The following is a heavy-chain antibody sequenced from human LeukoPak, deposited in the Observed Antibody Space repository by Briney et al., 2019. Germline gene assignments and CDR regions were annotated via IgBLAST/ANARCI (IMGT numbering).Heavy chain of an antibody. CDR2: INVYNGDT. J-gene: IGHJ3*02. V-gene: IGHV1-18*01. CDR3: ARFYCSSPSCYAGGPSNGFDI. Sequence: ASVKVSCKASGYTFINYGITWVRQAPGQGLEWMGWINVYNGDTRYAQRLQGRVTVTTDTSTSTAYMELRSLRSDDTAIYYCARFYCSSPSCYAGGPSNGFDIWGQGTMVTVSS. CDR1: GYTFINYG. D-gene: IGHD2-2*01.